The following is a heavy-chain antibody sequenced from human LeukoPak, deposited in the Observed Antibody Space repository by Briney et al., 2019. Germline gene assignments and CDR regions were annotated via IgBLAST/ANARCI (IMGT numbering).Heavy chain of an antibody. J-gene: IGHJ4*02. CDR3: ARGRSYGFDFDS. Sequence: SQTLSLTCDVSGVSINTCCYYWTWIRQPPGKGLEWIGYKYYSGSTRYNSSLRSRLTTSLDTSKNQFSLRLTSVTAADTAVYYCARGRSYGFDFDSWGPGTLVIVSS. V-gene: IGHV4-61*01. CDR1: GVSINTCCYY. CDR2: KYYSGST. D-gene: IGHD5-18*01.